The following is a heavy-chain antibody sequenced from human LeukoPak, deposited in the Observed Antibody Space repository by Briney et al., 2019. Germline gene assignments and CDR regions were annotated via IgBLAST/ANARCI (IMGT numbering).Heavy chain of an antibody. D-gene: IGHD2-21*02. V-gene: IGHV4-39*01. CDR1: GGSISSSSYY. J-gene: IGHJ5*02. CDR2: IYYSGST. CDR3: ARVTARLGWFDP. Sequence: SETLSLTCTVSGGSISSSSYYWGWIRQPPGKGLEWIGSIYYSGSTYYNPSLKSRVTISVDTSKNQFSLKLSSVTAADTAVYYCARVTARLGWFDPWGQGTLVTVSS.